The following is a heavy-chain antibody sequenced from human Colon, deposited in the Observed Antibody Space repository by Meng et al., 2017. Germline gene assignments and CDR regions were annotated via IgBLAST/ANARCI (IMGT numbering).Heavy chain of an antibody. CDR3: ARDRVPRKY. V-gene: IGHV4-61*01. J-gene: IGHJ4*02. D-gene: IGHD6-6*01. Sequence: QAPLQESGHGRVKPSETLSVTATVAGASVSSGTYSCSWIRPPPGNGLEWIGCIYYSWTTNYNPSLKSRVTISVDTSKNQFSLKLSSVTPADTAVYFFARDRVPRKYWGQGTLVTVSS. CDR2: IYYSWTT. CDR1: GASVSSGTYS.